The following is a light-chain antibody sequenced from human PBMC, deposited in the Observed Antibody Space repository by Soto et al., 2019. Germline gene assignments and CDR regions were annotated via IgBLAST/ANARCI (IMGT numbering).Light chain of an antibody. J-gene: IGLJ3*02. CDR1: ISNIGSNP. CDR3: QVWDISSSHWV. Sequence: QSVLTQPPSASGTPGQRVTISCSGGISNIGSNPVYWHQHLPGTAPKLLVYRNNQRPSGVPERFSGSNSGNAATLTITRVEAGDEADFYCQVWDISSSHWVFGGGTKLTVL. CDR2: RNN. V-gene: IGLV1-47*01.